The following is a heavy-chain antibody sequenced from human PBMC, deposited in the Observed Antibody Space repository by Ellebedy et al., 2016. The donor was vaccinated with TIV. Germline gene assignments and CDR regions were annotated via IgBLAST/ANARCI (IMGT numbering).Heavy chain of an antibody. D-gene: IGHD6-19*01. Sequence: AASVKVSCKASGYTFTSYDINWVRQAPGQGLEWVGLMNPNSGDTDYAKKFEGRVTMTRNTSISTAYMELSSLRSDDTAVYYCARHYIAVAGLPWGQGTLVTVSS. J-gene: IGHJ5*02. V-gene: IGHV1-8*01. CDR3: ARHYIAVAGLP. CDR2: MNPNSGDT. CDR1: GYTFTSYD.